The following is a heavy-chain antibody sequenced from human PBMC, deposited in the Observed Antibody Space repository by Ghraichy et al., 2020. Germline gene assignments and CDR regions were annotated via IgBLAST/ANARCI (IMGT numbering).Heavy chain of an antibody. CDR1: GGSFSGYY. CDR2: INHSGST. J-gene: IGHJ6*02. V-gene: IGHV4-34*01. D-gene: IGHD1-26*01. Sequence: SETLSLTCAVYGGSFSGYYWSWIRQPPGKGLEWIGEINHSGSTNYNPSLKSRVTISVDTSKNQFSLKLSSVTAADTAVYYCARLPVIVGAKYYYYYYGMDVWGQGTTVTVSS. CDR3: ARLPVIVGAKYYYYYYGMDV.